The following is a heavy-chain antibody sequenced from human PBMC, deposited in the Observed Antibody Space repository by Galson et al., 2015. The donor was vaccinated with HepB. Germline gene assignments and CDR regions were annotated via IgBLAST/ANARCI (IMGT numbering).Heavy chain of an antibody. CDR1: GYTFTSYY. V-gene: IGHV1-46*01. J-gene: IGHJ3*02. D-gene: IGHD2-15*01. CDR2: INPGGGST. CDR3: AREGGYCSGGSCYGADAFDI. Sequence: SVKVSCKASGYTFTSYYMHWVRQAPGQGLEWMGIINPGGGSTSYAQKFQGRVTMTRDTSTSTVYMELSSLRSEDTAVYYCAREGGYCSGGSCYGADAFDIWGQGTMVTVSS.